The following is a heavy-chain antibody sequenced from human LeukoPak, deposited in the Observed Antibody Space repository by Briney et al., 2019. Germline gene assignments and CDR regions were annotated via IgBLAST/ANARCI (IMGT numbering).Heavy chain of an antibody. CDR1: SGSISTSNYY. Sequence: PSETLSLTCTVSSGSISTSNYYWGWVRQPPGKGLEWIGEINHSGSTNYNPSLKSRVTISVDTSKNQFSLKLSSVTAADTAVYYCARHARVRGVIWRPYYYYYMDVWGKGTTVTISS. D-gene: IGHD3-10*01. CDR3: ARHARVRGVIWRPYYYYYMDV. J-gene: IGHJ6*03. V-gene: IGHV4-39*01. CDR2: INHSGST.